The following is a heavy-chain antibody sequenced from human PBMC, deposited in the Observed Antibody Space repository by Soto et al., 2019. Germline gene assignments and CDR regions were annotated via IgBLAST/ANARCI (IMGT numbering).Heavy chain of an antibody. CDR1: GGSISSGDYY. V-gene: IGHV4-30-4*01. Sequence: KSSETLSLTCTVSGGSISSGDYYWSWIRQPPGKGLEWIGYIYYSGSTFYNPSLKSRVTISVDTSKNQFSLKLSSVPAADTAVYYCARERADGDRLDPRGQGSLVTVSS. CDR2: IYYSGST. CDR3: ARERADGDRLDP. J-gene: IGHJ5*02.